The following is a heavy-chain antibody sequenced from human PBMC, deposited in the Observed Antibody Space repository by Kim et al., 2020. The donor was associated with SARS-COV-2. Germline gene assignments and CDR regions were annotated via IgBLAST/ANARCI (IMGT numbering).Heavy chain of an antibody. CDR1: GGSISSSNW. V-gene: IGHV4-4*02. CDR3: ARMGFLEWLFYYGMDV. CDR2: IYHSGST. Sequence: SETLSLTCAVSGGSISSSNWWSWVRQPPGKGLEWIGEIYHSGSTNYNPSLKSRVTISVDKSKNQFSLKLSSVTAADTAVYYCARMGFLEWLFYYGMDVWGQGTTVTVSS. J-gene: IGHJ6*02. D-gene: IGHD3-3*01.